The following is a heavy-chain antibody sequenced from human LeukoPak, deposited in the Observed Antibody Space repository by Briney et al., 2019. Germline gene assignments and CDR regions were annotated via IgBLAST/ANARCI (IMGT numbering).Heavy chain of an antibody. Sequence: PGGSLRLSCAASGFTFSSYAMPWVRQAPGKGLEWVAVISYDGSNKYYADSVKGRFTISRDNSKNTLYLQMNSLRAEDTAVYYCANELFSSGWISDYWGQGTLVTVSS. CDR1: GFTFSSYA. CDR2: ISYDGSNK. J-gene: IGHJ4*02. CDR3: ANELFSSGWISDY. D-gene: IGHD6-19*01. V-gene: IGHV3-30-3*02.